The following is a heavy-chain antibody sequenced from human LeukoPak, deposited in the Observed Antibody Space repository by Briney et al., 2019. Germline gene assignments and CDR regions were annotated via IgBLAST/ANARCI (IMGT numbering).Heavy chain of an antibody. CDR1: GFTFSSYS. J-gene: IGHJ6*02. V-gene: IGHV3-21*01. Sequence: GGSLRLSCAASGFTFSSYSMNWVRQAPGKGLEWVSSISSSSSYIYYADSVKGRFTISRDNAKNSLYLQMNSLGAEDTAVYYCARGDSSSWYGYYYYYYGMDVWGQGTTVTVSS. CDR3: ARGDSSSWYGYYYYYYGMDV. CDR2: ISSSSSYI. D-gene: IGHD6-13*01.